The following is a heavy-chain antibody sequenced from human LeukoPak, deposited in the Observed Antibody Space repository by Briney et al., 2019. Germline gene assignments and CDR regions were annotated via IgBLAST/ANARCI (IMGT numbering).Heavy chain of an antibody. J-gene: IGHJ4*02. CDR3: AGLDTAMITSSDY. V-gene: IGHV3-74*01. Sequence: GGSLRLSCAASGFTFTTYWMHWVRQAPGKGLVWVSHINSDGSITSYADSEKGRFTISRDNAKNTLYLQMNSLRAEDTAVYYCAGLDTAMITSSDYWGQGTLVTVSS. CDR1: GFTFTTYW. CDR2: INSDGSIT. D-gene: IGHD5-18*01.